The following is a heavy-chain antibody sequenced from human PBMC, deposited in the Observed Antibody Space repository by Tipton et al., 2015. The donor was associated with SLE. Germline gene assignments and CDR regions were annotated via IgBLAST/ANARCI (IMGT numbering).Heavy chain of an antibody. D-gene: IGHD1-26*01. CDR1: GFTLSSYS. CDR2: ISSSSSYI. J-gene: IGHJ3*02. Sequence: SLRLSCAASGFTLSSYSMNWVRQAPGKGLEWVSSISSSSSYIYYADSVKGRFTISRDNAKNSLYLQMNSLRAEDTAVYYCAGDQEELAFDIWGQGTMVTVSS. V-gene: IGHV3-21*03. CDR3: AGDQEELAFDI.